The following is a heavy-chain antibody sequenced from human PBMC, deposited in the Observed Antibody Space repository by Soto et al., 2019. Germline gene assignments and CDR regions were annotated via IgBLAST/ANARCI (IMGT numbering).Heavy chain of an antibody. CDR3: ASTGYCSGGSCYPVSYYGMDV. CDR1: GGTFSSYA. CDR2: IIPIFGTA. D-gene: IGHD2-15*01. V-gene: IGHV1-69*13. Sequence: ASVKVSCKASGGTFSSYAISWVRQAPGQGLEWMGGIIPIFGTANYAQKFQGRVTITADESTSTAYMELSSLRSEDTAVYYCASTGYCSGGSCYPVSYYGMDVWGQGTTVTVSS. J-gene: IGHJ6*02.